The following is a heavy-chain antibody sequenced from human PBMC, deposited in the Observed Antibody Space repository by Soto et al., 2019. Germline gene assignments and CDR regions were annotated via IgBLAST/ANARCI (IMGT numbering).Heavy chain of an antibody. D-gene: IGHD6-13*01. CDR1: GYTFTNYG. CDR3: ARDDIAAVHRYFDY. Sequence: QVQLVQSGAEVKQPGASVKVSCKASGYTFTNYGISWVRQAPGQGREWMGWSSAYNGNTNYAQKYQGRVTMTTDTSTSTAYMELRSLRSDDTAVFYCARDDIAAVHRYFDYWGQGTLVTVSS. CDR2: SSAYNGNT. V-gene: IGHV1-18*01. J-gene: IGHJ4*02.